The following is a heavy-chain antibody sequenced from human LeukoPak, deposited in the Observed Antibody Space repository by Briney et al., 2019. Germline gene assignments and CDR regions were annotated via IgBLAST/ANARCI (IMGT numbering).Heavy chain of an antibody. Sequence: ASLKVSCKASGGTFNNYAISWVRQAPGQGLKCMGGITPIFGTANYVQKFQGRVTITADKSTSTAFMDLSRLRSEDTAIYYCARASSDDTAMATPFAYWGQGTPVTVSS. CDR1: GGTFNNYA. V-gene: IGHV1-69*06. D-gene: IGHD5-18*01. CDR2: ITPIFGTA. J-gene: IGHJ4*02. CDR3: ARASSDDTAMATPFAY.